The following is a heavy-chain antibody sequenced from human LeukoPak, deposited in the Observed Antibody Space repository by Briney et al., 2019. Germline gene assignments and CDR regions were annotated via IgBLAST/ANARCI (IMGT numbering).Heavy chain of an antibody. D-gene: IGHD3-16*01. J-gene: IGHJ4*02. V-gene: IGHV3-33*01. CDR3: ARDLIPQRSFSEWDFDY. Sequence: GGSLRLSCAAYGFTFSSYGMHWVRQAPGKGLEWVAVIWYDGSNKYYADSVKGRFTISRDNSKDTLYLQMNSLRAEDTAVYYCARDLIPQRSFSEWDFDYWGQGTLVTVSS. CDR2: IWYDGSNK. CDR1: GFTFSSYG.